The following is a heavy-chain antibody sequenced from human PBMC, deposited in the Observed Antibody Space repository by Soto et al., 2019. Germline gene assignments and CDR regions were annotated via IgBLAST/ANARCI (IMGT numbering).Heavy chain of an antibody. J-gene: IGHJ6*02. CDR2: IIPIFGTA. D-gene: IGHD2-21*02. V-gene: IGHV1-69*13. Sequence: GASVKVTCKASGGTFSSYAISWVRQAPGQGLEWMGGIIPIFGTANYAQKFQGRVTITADESTSTAYMELSRLRSEDTAVYYCASMHCGGDCYSYYYYGMDVWGQGTTVTVSS. CDR3: ASMHCGGDCYSYYYYGMDV. CDR1: GGTFSSYA.